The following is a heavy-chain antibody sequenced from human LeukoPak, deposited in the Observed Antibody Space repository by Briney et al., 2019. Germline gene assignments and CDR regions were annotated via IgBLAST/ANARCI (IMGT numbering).Heavy chain of an antibody. V-gene: IGHV4-39*07. D-gene: IGHD1-20*01. CDR2: IYYSGST. Sequence: SETLSLTCTVSGGSISSSSYYWGWIRQPPGKGLEWIGSIYYSGSTYYNPSLKSRVTISVDTSKNQFSLKLSSVTAADTAVYYCARVRGYNWNPFDYWGQGTLVTVSS. CDR1: GGSISSSSYY. CDR3: ARVRGYNWNPFDY. J-gene: IGHJ4*02.